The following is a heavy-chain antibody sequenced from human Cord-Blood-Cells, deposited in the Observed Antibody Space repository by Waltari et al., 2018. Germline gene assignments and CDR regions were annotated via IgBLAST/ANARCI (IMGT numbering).Heavy chain of an antibody. Sequence: QVQLVQSGAEVKKPGASVKVSCKASGYTFTGYYMHWVRQAPGQGLEWMGWINPNSGGTNYAQKFQGRVTMTRDTSISTAYMELSRLRSDDTAVYYCARNPYALTHKRGLFDYWGQGTLVTVSS. D-gene: IGHD2-2*01. CDR1: GYTFTGYY. CDR2: INPNSGGT. J-gene: IGHJ4*02. V-gene: IGHV1-2*02. CDR3: ARNPYALTHKRGLFDY.